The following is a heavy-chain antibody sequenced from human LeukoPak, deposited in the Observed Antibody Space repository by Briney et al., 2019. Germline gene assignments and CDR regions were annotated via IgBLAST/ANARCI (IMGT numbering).Heavy chain of an antibody. Sequence: PGGSLRLSCAASGFTVSSNYMSWVRQAPGKGLEWVSVIYSGGSTYYADSVKGRFTISRDNSKNTLYLQMNSLRAEDTAVYYCAREALTTVTSTFDYWGQGTLVTVSS. CDR2: IYSGGST. V-gene: IGHV3-66*01. CDR1: GFTVSSNY. J-gene: IGHJ4*02. D-gene: IGHD4-17*01. CDR3: AREALTTVTSTFDY.